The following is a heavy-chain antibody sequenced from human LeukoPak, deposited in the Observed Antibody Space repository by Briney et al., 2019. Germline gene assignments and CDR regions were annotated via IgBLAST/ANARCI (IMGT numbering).Heavy chain of an antibody. V-gene: IGHV3-30*02. CDR2: IRHDGSNK. CDR1: GFTVSTNY. J-gene: IGHJ6*04. CDR3: AKDARITIFGVVFPPPDV. Sequence: GGSLRLSCVPSGFTVSTNYMTWVRQAPGKGLGWVAFIRHDGSNKYYVDSVKGRFTISRDNSKNTLYLQMNSLRVEDTAVYYCAKDARITIFGVVFPPPDVWGKGTTVTASP. D-gene: IGHD3-3*01.